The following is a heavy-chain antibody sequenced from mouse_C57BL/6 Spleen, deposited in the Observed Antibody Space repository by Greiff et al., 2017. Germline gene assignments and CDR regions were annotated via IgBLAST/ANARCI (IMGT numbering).Heavy chain of an antibody. J-gene: IGHJ3*01. CDR1: GFNIKDYY. V-gene: IGHV14-1*01. CDR2: FDPEDGDT. CDR3: TTIYYYGSSYVRFAY. Sequence: EVQLQQSGAELVRPGASVKLSCTASGFNIKDYYMHWVKQRPEQGLEWIGRFDPEDGDTEYAPKFQGKATMTADTSSNTAYLQLSSLTSEDTAVYYCTTIYYYGSSYVRFAYWGQGTLVTVSA. D-gene: IGHD1-1*01.